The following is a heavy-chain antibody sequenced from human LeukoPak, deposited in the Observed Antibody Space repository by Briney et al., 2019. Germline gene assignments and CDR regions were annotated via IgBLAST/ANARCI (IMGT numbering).Heavy chain of an antibody. V-gene: IGHV4-30-4*01. Sequence: PSETLSLTCTVSGGSISRGDYYWSWIRQPPGKGLEWIGYIYYSGSTYYNPSLKSRVTISVDTSKNQFSLKLSSVTAADTAVYYCARDLTTTVSPFYDYWGQGTLVTVSS. CDR2: IYYSGST. J-gene: IGHJ4*02. CDR3: ARDLTTTVSPFYDY. CDR1: GGSISRGDYY. D-gene: IGHD4-17*01.